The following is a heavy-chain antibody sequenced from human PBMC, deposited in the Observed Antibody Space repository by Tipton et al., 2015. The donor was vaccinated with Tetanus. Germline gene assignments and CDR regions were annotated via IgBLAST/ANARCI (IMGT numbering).Heavy chain of an antibody. CDR3: ATMTPVDWYFDL. V-gene: IGHV4-59*01. D-gene: IGHD4-23*01. CDR2: IYYSGST. J-gene: IGHJ2*01. Sequence: TLSLTCSVSGGSISSYFWSWIRQSPGQGLEWIGLIYYSGSTSYNPSLKSRVTISVDTSKNQLSLKLTSVTAADTAVYYCATMTPVDWYFDLWGRGTLATVSS. CDR1: GGSISSYF.